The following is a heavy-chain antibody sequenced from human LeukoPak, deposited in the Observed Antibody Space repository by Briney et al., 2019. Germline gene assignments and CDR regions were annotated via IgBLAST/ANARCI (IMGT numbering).Heavy chain of an antibody. CDR3: AVLIAAAAVDY. J-gene: IGHJ4*02. Sequence: GGSLRLSCAASGFTFSSYSMNWVRQAPGKGLEWVSSISSSSYIYYADSVKGRLTISKDNAKNSLYLQMNSLRAEDTAVYYCAVLIAAAAVDYWGQGTLVTVSS. CDR2: ISSSSYI. CDR1: GFTFSSYS. V-gene: IGHV3-21*01. D-gene: IGHD6-13*01.